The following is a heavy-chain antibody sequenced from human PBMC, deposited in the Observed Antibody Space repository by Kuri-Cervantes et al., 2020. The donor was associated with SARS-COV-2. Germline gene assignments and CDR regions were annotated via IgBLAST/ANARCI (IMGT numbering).Heavy chain of an antibody. CDR2: IHHSGST. CDR3: ARGYSYGYEKASDY. D-gene: IGHD5-18*01. CDR1: GGSFSGYY. V-gene: IGHV4-34*01. Sequence: GSLRLSCAVYGGSFSGYYWSWIRKPPGKGREWIGEIHHSGSTNYNPSLKSRVTISVDTSKNQFSLKLSSVTAADTAVYYCARGYSYGYEKASDYWGQGTLVTVSS. J-gene: IGHJ4*02.